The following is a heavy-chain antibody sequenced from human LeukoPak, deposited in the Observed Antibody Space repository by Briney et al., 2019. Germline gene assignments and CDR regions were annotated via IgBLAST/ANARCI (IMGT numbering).Heavy chain of an antibody. J-gene: IGHJ4*02. D-gene: IGHD6-13*01. V-gene: IGHV3-21*01. CDR1: GFTFSSYS. CDR3: ARDEAAAGTASH. Sequence: GGSLRLSCAASGFTFSSYSMNRVRQAPGKGLEWVSSISSSSSYIYYADSVKGRFTISRDDAKNSLYLQMNSLRAEDTAVYYCARDEAAAGTASHWGQGTLVTVSS. CDR2: ISSSSSYI.